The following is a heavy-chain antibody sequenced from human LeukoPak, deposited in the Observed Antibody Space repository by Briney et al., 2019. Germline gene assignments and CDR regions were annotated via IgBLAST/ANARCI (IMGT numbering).Heavy chain of an antibody. CDR1: AYSFTSYW. Sequence: GEALQILSWASAYSFTSYWIGRVRQQPAEGLVGVGIFFPGDSDSRYSPSLQGQVTISADTSISTAYLQRSTLTASDTAMYFCARPYSSVWPYAFEYWGQGTLVTVSS. V-gene: IGHV5-51*01. CDR2: FFPGDSDS. J-gene: IGHJ4*02. D-gene: IGHD6-19*01. CDR3: ARPYSSVWPYAFEY.